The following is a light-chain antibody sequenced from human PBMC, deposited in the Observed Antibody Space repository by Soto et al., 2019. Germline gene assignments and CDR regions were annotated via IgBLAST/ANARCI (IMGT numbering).Light chain of an antibody. CDR3: QQYNSYPWT. V-gene: IGKV1-5*01. CDR2: DSS. J-gene: IGKJ1*01. Sequence: DIQMTQSPSTLSASVGDRVTITCRASQSIRSWLDWYQQKPGKAPKLLIYDSSSLESGVPSRFSGSGSGTEFTLTISSLQPDDFATYYCQQYNSYPWTFGQGTKVEIK. CDR1: QSIRSW.